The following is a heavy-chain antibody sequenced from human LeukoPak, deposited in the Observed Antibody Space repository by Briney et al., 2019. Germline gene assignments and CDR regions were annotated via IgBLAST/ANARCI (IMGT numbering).Heavy chain of an antibody. Sequence: ASVKVSCKASGYTFTSYYMHWVRQAPGQGLEWMGIINPSGGSTSYAQKFQGRVTMTRDMSASTVYMELSSLRSEDTAVYYCARDLEGATTNYWGQGTLVTVSS. V-gene: IGHV1-46*01. J-gene: IGHJ4*02. CDR3: ARDLEGATTNY. CDR2: INPSGGST. CDR1: GYTFTSYY. D-gene: IGHD1-26*01.